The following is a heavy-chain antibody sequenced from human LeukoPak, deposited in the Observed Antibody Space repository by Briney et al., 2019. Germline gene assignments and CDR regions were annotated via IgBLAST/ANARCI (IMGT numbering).Heavy chain of an antibody. D-gene: IGHD3-10*01. V-gene: IGHV1-8*02. CDR2: MNPNSGNT. CDR3: ARPLTRKVRGVIPTGMDV. J-gene: IGHJ6*02. Sequence: ASVKVSCKASGYTFTGYYMHWVRQATGQGLEWMGWMNPNSGNTGYAQKFQGRVTMTRNTSISTAYMELSSLRSEDTAVYYCARPLTRKVRGVIPTGMDVWGQGTTVTVSS. CDR1: GYTFTGYY.